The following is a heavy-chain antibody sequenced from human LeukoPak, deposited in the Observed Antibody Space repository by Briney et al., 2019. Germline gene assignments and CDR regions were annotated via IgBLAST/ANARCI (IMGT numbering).Heavy chain of an antibody. CDR1: GFTFSSYG. J-gene: IGHJ4*02. D-gene: IGHD6-13*01. CDR2: ISSSSSYI. Sequence: GGSLRLSCAASGFTFSSYGMSWVRQAPGKGLEWVSSISSSSSYIYYADSLKGRFTISRDNSKNTLYLQMNSLRAEDTAVYYCAKDQRHSSNWYIPNFDYWGQGTWVTVSS. V-gene: IGHV3-23*01. CDR3: AKDQRHSSNWYIPNFDY.